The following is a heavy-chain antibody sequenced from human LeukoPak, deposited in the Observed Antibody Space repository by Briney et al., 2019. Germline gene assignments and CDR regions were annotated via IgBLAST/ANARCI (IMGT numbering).Heavy chain of an antibody. CDR1: GYTFTGYY. CDR2: INPNSGGI. Sequence: ASVKVSCKASGYTFTGYYMHWVRQAPGQGLEWMGWINPNSGGINYAQKFQGRVTMTRDTSISTAYMELSRLRSDDTAVYYCARSLLSGIFGYWGQGTLVTVSS. J-gene: IGHJ4*02. V-gene: IGHV1-2*02. CDR3: ARSLLSGIFGY. D-gene: IGHD3-9*01.